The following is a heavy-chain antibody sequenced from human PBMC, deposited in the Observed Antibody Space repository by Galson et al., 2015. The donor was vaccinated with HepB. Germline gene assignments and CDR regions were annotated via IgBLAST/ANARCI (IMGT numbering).Heavy chain of an antibody. D-gene: IGHD1-26*01. Sequence: SLRLSCAGSGFSFSEYGIHWVRQPPGKGLEWVAGFWFGGNNYYYADPVKGRFAISRDNNNNTQYLQMNSLRAEDTGIYFCARDRGGSFSPYFQQWGQGTLVTVSS. CDR3: ARDRGGSFSPYFQQ. CDR1: GFSFSEYG. J-gene: IGHJ1*01. V-gene: IGHV3-33*08. CDR2: FWFGGNNY.